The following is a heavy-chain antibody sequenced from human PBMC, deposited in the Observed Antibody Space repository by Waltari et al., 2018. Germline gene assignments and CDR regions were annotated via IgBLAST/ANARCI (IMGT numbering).Heavy chain of an antibody. CDR1: GSTTSLFY. Sequence: QVQLQESGPGLVKPSGTLSLTCSVSGSTTSLFYWTWIRQSPGKGLEWIGYVSNSGSTKYNPSLRSRVTISLDTSKNQFSLILTSVTADDSAVYFCARDTGGWYFDLWGRGTLVTVSS. CDR2: VSNSGST. D-gene: IGHD3-10*01. J-gene: IGHJ2*01. CDR3: ARDTGGWYFDL. V-gene: IGHV4-59*01.